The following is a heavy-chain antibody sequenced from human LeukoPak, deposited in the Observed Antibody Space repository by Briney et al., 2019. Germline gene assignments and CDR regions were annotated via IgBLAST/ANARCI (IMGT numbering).Heavy chain of an antibody. CDR3: ARGLNWNLFDY. CDR2: IYYSGST. Sequence: KPSETLSLTCTVSGGSISSYYWSWIRQPPGKGLEWIGYIYYSGSTNYNPSLKSRVTISVDTSKNQFSLKLSSVTAADTAVYYCARGLNWNLFDYWGQGTLVTVSS. V-gene: IGHV4-59*01. D-gene: IGHD1-1*01. CDR1: GGSISSYY. J-gene: IGHJ4*02.